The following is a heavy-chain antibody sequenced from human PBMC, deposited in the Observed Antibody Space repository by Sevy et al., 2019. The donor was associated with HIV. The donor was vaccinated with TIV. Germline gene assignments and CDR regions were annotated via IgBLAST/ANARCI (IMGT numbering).Heavy chain of an antibody. D-gene: IGHD5-18*01. CDR1: GFTYNGYG. Sequence: GGSLRLSCAAFGFTYNGYGMHWVRQAPGKGLEWVAVIWYDGSNKEYADSVKGRFTISRDNSKNTLYLQMNSLRADDTALYYCARKGYSQGLYYYFESWGQGTLVTVSS. CDR3: ARKGYSQGLYYYFES. V-gene: IGHV3-33*01. J-gene: IGHJ5*01. CDR2: IWYDGSNK.